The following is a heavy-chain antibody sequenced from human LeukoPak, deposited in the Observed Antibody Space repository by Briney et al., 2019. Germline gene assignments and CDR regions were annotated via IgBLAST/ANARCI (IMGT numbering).Heavy chain of an antibody. CDR2: MNPNSGST. CDR1: GYTFTNYD. CDR3: ARGPAAAGFDY. Sequence: ASVKVSCKASGYTFTNYDFNWMRQATGQGLEWMGWMNPNSGSTGYAQKFQGRVTMTRDTSISTAYMELSSLTSEDTAVYYCARGPAAAGFDYWGQGTLVTVSS. J-gene: IGHJ4*02. V-gene: IGHV1-8*01. D-gene: IGHD6-13*01.